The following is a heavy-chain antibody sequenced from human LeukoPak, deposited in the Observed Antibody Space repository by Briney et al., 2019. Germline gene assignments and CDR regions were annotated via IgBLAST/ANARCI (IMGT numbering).Heavy chain of an antibody. J-gene: IGHJ4*02. Sequence: GGSLRLSCAASGFTFSTYWMTWVRQAPGKGLEWVANINEDGSEKNYVDSVKGRFTISRDNAKNSLSLQVKSLRVEDTAVYYCATRSKAPANWGQGTLVTVSS. V-gene: IGHV3-7*01. CDR2: INEDGSEK. D-gene: IGHD6-6*01. CDR3: ATRSKAPAN. CDR1: GFTFSTYW.